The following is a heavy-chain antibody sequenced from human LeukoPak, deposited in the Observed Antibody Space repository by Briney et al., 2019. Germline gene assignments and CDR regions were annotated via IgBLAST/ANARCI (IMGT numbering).Heavy chain of an antibody. D-gene: IGHD4-11*01. V-gene: IGHV3-15*01. Sequence: GGSLRLSCAASGFTFSNAWMNWVRQAPGKGLEWVGRIKSKTKSGATDYPAPVKGRFTISRDGSKTTLYLQMNSLKTEDTAVYYCTLHDSSIPFDYWGQGTLVTVSS. CDR2: IKSKTKSGAT. CDR3: TLHDSSIPFDY. J-gene: IGHJ4*02. CDR1: GFTFSNAW.